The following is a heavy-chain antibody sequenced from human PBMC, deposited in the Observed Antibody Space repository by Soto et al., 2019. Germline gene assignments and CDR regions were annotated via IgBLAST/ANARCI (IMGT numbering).Heavy chain of an antibody. J-gene: IGHJ4*02. CDR3: ARDPQTYYDLLTGYKTFDY. Sequence: SGGSLRLSCAASGFTFSSYSMNWVRQAPGKXLEWVSSISSSSSYIYYADSVKGRFTISRDNAKNSLYLQMNSLRAEDTAVYYCARDPQTYYDLLTGYKTFDYLGQGTLVTVSS. CDR1: GFTFSSYS. V-gene: IGHV3-21*01. D-gene: IGHD3-9*01. CDR2: ISSSSSYI.